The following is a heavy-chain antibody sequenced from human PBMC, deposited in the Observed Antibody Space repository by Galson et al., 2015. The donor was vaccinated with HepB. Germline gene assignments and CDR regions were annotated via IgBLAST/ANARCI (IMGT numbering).Heavy chain of an antibody. CDR3: ARDGTQVLVITGYFDI. D-gene: IGHD3-22*01. CDR2: ISYHGRNK. V-gene: IGHV3-30*04. J-gene: IGHJ4*02. Sequence: SLRLSCAASGFTFSNYAMHWVRQAPGKGLEWVAVISYHGRNKYYADSVKGRFTISRDNSKNTLYLQMNSLRAEDTTVYYCARDGTQVLVITGYFDIWGQGTLVTGSS. CDR1: GFTFSNYA.